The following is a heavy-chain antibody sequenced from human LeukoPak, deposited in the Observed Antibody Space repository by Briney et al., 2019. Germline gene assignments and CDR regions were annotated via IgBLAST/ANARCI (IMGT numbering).Heavy chain of an antibody. CDR1: GGSFSGSY. CDR3: AEFLYSSGSFSTEYFQH. Sequence: SETLSLTCAVYGGSFSGSYWTWIRQPPGKGLEWIGEINHSGGTNYNPSLKSRVTISVDTSKKQFSLKLSSVTAADTAVYYCAEFLYSSGSFSTEYFQHWGQGTLVTVSS. V-gene: IGHV4-34*01. J-gene: IGHJ1*01. CDR2: INHSGGT. D-gene: IGHD6-25*01.